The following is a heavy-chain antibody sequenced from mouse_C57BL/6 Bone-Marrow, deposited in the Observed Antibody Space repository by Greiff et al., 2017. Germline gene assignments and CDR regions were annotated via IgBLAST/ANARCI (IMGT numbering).Heavy chain of an antibody. CDR1: GFTFSSYA. V-gene: IGHV5-4*01. Sequence: EVMLVESGGGLVKPGGSLKLSCAASGFTFSSYAMSWVRQTPEKRLEWVATISDGGSYTYYPDKVKGRFTISRDNAKNNLYLQMSHLKSEDTAMYYCAGDRTMAYWGQGTSVTVSS. CDR2: ISDGGSYT. J-gene: IGHJ4*01. CDR3: AGDRTMAY.